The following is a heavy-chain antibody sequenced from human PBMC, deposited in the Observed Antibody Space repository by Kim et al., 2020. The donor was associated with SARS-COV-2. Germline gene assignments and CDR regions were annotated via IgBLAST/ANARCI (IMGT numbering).Heavy chain of an antibody. Sequence: GGSLRLSCAASGFTFSIYSMNWVRQAPGKGLEWVSSISSSSSYIYYADSVKGRFTFSRDNAKNSLYLQMNSLRAEDTAVYYCAREGCSGGSCYIDYWGQGTLVTVSS. CDR1: GFTFSIYS. CDR2: ISSSSSYI. D-gene: IGHD2-15*01. V-gene: IGHV3-21*01. J-gene: IGHJ4*02. CDR3: AREGCSGGSCYIDY.